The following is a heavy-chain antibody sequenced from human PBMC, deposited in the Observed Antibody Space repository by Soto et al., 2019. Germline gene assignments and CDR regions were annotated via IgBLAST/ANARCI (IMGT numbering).Heavy chain of an antibody. Sequence: SETLSLTCAFYCGSFSGYYWSWIRQPPGKGLEWIGEINHSGSTNYNPSLKSRVTISVDTSKNQFSLKLSSVTAADTAVYYCARGSDKPYSNPLRPARSGGMDVWGQGTTVTVSS. D-gene: IGHD4-4*01. J-gene: IGHJ6*02. CDR2: INHSGST. V-gene: IGHV4-34*01. CDR1: CGSFSGYY. CDR3: ARGSDKPYSNPLRPARSGGMDV.